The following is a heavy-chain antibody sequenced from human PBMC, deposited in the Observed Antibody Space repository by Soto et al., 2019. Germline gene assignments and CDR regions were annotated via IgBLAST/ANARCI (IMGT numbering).Heavy chain of an antibody. J-gene: IGHJ4*02. CDR3: ARGPWPRGDSSGFYYYFDY. Sequence: EVQLVESGGGLVQHGGSLRLSCAASGFTFSTHDMHWVRQATGKGLEWVSAIGTAGDTYYPDSVKGRFAISRENAKNSLYLQVNSLRVGDTAVYYCARGPWPRGDSSGFYYYFDYWGQGTLVTVSS. CDR2: IGTAGDT. CDR1: GFTFSTHD. D-gene: IGHD3-22*01. V-gene: IGHV3-13*04.